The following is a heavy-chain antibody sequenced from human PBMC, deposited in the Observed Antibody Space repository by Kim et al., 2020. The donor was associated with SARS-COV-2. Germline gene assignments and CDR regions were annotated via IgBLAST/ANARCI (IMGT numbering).Heavy chain of an antibody. V-gene: IGHV3-74*01. CDR3: ARARGLPDAFDI. Sequence: NSADSLKGRFTISRDNAKHPLYMQLNSQGADDTAVYFCARARGLPDAFDIWRQGTMVTVSS. D-gene: IGHD3-10*01. J-gene: IGHJ3*02.